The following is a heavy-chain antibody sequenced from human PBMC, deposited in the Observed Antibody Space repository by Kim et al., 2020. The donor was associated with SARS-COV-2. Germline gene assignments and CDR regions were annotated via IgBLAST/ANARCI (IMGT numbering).Heavy chain of an antibody. V-gene: IGHV3-21*01. D-gene: IGHD1-26*01. J-gene: IGHJ4*02. CDR2: ISSSSSYI. CDR3: ARVVGATRLFDFDY. CDR1: GFTFSSYS. Sequence: GGSLRLSCAASGFTFSSYSMNWVRQAPGKGLEWVSSISSSSSYIYYADSVKGRFTISRDNAKNSLYLQMNSLRAEDTAVYYCARVVGATRLFDFDYWGQGTLVTVSS.